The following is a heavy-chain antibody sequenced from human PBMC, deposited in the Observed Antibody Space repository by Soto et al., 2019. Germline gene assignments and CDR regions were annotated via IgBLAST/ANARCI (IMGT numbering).Heavy chain of an antibody. CDR1: GFTFSSYA. Sequence: EVQLLESGGGLVQPGGSLRLSCAASGFTFSSYAMSWVRQAPGKGLEWVSAISGSGGSTYYADSVKGRFTISRDNSKNTLYLQMNSLRAEDTAVYYCAKLPHLRHYYDSTLVSNYWGQGTLVTVSS. V-gene: IGHV3-23*01. CDR2: ISGSGGST. D-gene: IGHD3-22*01. CDR3: AKLPHLRHYYDSTLVSNY. J-gene: IGHJ4*02.